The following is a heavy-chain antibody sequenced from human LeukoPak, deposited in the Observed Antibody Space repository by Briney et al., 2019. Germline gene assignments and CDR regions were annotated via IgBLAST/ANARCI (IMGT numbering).Heavy chain of an antibody. CDR2: ISWNSGSI. D-gene: IGHD5-18*01. J-gene: IGHJ4*02. CDR1: GFTFDDHA. CDR3: AKARYSYGHDFDY. V-gene: IGHV3-9*01. Sequence: GRSLRLSCAASGFTFDDHAMHWVRQAPGKGLEWVSGISWNSGSIGYADSVKGRFTISRDNAKNSLYLQMNSLRAGDTALYYCAKARYSYGHDFDYWGQGTLVTVSS.